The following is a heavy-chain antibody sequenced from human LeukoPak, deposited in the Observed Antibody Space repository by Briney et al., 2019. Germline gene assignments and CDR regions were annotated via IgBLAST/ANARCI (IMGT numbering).Heavy chain of an antibody. CDR2: MNPNSGNT. D-gene: IGHD2-2*01. J-gene: IGHJ6*02. CDR1: GYTFTSYD. Sequence: GASVKVSCKASGYTFTSYDINWVRQATGQGLEWMGWMNPNSGNTGYAQKFQGRVTMTTDTSTSTAYMELRSLRSDDTAVYYCARDPDCSTTSCSELDYNYGMDVWGQGTTVTVSS. CDR3: ARDPDCSTTSCSELDYNYGMDV. V-gene: IGHV1-8*01.